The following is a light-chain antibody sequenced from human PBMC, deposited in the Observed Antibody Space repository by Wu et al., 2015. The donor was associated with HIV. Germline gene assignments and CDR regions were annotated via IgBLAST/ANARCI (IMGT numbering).Light chain of an antibody. J-gene: IGKJ1*01. CDR2: SAS. CDR3: QQYGSSLWT. CDR1: QSVRNY. Sequence: EIVLTQSPATLSLSPGERATLSCRASQSVRNYLAWFQQKPGQAPRLLIYSASSRAGGIPDRFSGSGSGTDFTLTISRLEPEDFAVYYCQQYGSSLWTFGQGTKVEIK. V-gene: IGKV3-20*01.